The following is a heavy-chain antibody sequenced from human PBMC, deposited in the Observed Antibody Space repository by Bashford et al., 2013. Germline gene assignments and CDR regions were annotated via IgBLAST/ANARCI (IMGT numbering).Heavy chain of an antibody. Sequence: SETLSLTCTVSGGSISSGSYYWSWIRQPAGKGLEWIGRIYTSGSTNYNPSLKSRVTMSVDTSKNQFSLKLSSVTAADTAVYYCARRMSNWNDARFDYWGPGNPGHRL. CDR2: IYTSGST. D-gene: IGHD1-20*01. CDR3: ARRMSNWNDARFDY. J-gene: IGHJ4*02. V-gene: IGHV4-61*02. CDR1: GGSISSGSYY.